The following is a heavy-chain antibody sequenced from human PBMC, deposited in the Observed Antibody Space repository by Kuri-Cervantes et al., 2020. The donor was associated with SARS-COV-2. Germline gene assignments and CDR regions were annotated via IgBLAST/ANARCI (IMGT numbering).Heavy chain of an antibody. V-gene: IGHV4-31*03. CDR2: IYSGGTT. CDR1: GGSIRSDGYY. Sequence: SETLSLTCTVSGGSIRSDGYYWSWIRQRPGKGLEWIGYIYSGGTTYYSPSLKSRLTISMDTSKNHFSLKLGAVTAANTAMYYCARYYYDSRGYVFFYYWGRGNQVTVSS. J-gene: IGHJ4*02. D-gene: IGHD3-22*01. CDR3: ARYYYDSRGYVFFYY.